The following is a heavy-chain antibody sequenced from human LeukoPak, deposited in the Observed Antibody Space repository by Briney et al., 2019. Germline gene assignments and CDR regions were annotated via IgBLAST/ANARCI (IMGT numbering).Heavy chain of an antibody. Sequence: SETLSLTCTVSGGSISSYYWSWIRQPPGKGLEWIGCIYYSGSTNYNPSLKSRVTISVDTSKNQFSLKLSSVTAAGTAVYYCAREGQQLVLDYWGQGTLVTVSS. V-gene: IGHV4-59*01. CDR2: IYYSGST. D-gene: IGHD6-13*01. CDR1: GGSISSYY. CDR3: AREGQQLVLDY. J-gene: IGHJ4*02.